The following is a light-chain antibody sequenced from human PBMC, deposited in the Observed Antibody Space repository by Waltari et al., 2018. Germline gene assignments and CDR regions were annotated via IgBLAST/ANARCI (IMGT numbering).Light chain of an antibody. V-gene: IGLV1-40*01. Sequence: QSVLTQPPSVSGAPGQTVTISCTGSRSNIGAVYDVHWYQQVPGTAPKLLIFRTNNRPSGVPDRFSGSNSGTSASLAITGLRAEDEAYYYCQSYDSSLSGPVVFGGGTRLIVL. CDR1: RSNIGAVYD. J-gene: IGLJ2*01. CDR2: RTN. CDR3: QSYDSSLSGPVV.